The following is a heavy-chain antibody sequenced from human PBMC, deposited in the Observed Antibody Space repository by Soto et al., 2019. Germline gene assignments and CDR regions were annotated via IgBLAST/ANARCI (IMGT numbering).Heavy chain of an antibody. J-gene: IGHJ2*01. Sequence: DVQPLESGGALVQPGGSLRLSCAASGFTFSNYVKSWVRQVPGKGLEWVSGISGNGGSTYYADSVKGRFTISGDNSKNTLYLHMNSLRAEDTAVYYCAKAYSSSSGSYFDLWGRGTLVTVSS. D-gene: IGHD6-6*01. V-gene: IGHV3-23*01. CDR2: ISGNGGST. CDR1: GFTFSNYV. CDR3: AKAYSSSSGSYFDL.